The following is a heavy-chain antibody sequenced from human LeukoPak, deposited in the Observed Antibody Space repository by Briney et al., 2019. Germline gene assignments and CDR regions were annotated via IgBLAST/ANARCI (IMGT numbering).Heavy chain of an antibody. CDR3: ARAGSYSPYYYYGMDV. CDR1: GGSISSYY. V-gene: IGHV4-59*01. D-gene: IGHD3-10*01. Sequence: SETPSLTCTVSGGSISSYYWSWIRQPPGKGLEWIGYIYYSGSTNYNPSLKSRVTISVDTSKNQFSLKLSSVTAADTAVYYCARAGSYSPYYYYGMDVWGQGTTVTVSS. CDR2: IYYSGST. J-gene: IGHJ6*02.